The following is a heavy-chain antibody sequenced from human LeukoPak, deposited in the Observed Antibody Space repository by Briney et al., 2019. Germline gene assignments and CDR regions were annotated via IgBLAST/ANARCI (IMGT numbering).Heavy chain of an antibody. CDR2: IYYSGSS. D-gene: IGHD3-22*01. Sequence: SQTLSLTCTVSGGSISSGAFYWNWIRQHPGKGLEWVGYIYYSGSSSYNPSLKSRVTISVDTSKNQFSLKLSSVTAADTAVYYCARGYDSSAYYPFNYWGQGTLVTVSS. CDR3: ARGYDSSAYYPFNY. CDR1: GGSISSGAFY. V-gene: IGHV4-31*03. J-gene: IGHJ4*02.